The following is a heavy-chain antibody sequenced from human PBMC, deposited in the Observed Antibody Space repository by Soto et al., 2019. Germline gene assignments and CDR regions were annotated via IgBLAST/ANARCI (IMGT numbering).Heavy chain of an antibody. CDR2: FDPEDGET. D-gene: IGHD3-10*01. CDR3: ATTSGRSYYYGMDV. J-gene: IGHJ6*02. V-gene: IGHV1-24*01. CDR1: GYTLTELS. Sequence: ASVKVSCKVSGYTLTELSMHWVQQAPGKGLEWMGGFDPEDGETIYAQKFQGRVTMTEDTSTDTAYMELSSLRSEDTAVYYCATTSGRSYYYGMDVWGQGTTVTVSS.